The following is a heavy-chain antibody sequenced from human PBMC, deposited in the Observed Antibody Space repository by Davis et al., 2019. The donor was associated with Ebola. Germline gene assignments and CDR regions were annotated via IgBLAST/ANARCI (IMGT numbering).Heavy chain of an antibody. V-gene: IGHV3-7*01. CDR2: IKQDGSEK. CDR1: GFTFSSYW. Sequence: GESLKISCAASGFTFSSYWMSWVRQAPGKGLEWVANIKQDGSEKYYVDSVKGRFTISRDNAKNSLYLQMNSLRDEDTAVYYCARDYNSSSWWVYYYYYYGMDVWGQGTTVTVSS. CDR3: ARDYNSSSWWVYYYYYYGMDV. J-gene: IGHJ6*02. D-gene: IGHD6-13*01.